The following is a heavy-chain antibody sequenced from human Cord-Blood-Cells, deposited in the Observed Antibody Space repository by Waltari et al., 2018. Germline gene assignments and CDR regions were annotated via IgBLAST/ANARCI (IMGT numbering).Heavy chain of an antibody. J-gene: IGHJ6*03. CDR3: ARQVAFGGFYYYYYMDV. V-gene: IGHV4-39*01. Sequence: QLQLQESGPGLVKPSETLSLTCTVSGGSISSSSYYWGWIRQPPGKGLEWIGGIYYSGSTYDNPSLRSRVTISVDTSKNRFSLKLSSVTAADTAVYYCARQVAFGGFYYYYYMDVWGKGTTVTVSS. CDR1: GGSISSSSYY. CDR2: IYYSGST. D-gene: IGHD3-10*01.